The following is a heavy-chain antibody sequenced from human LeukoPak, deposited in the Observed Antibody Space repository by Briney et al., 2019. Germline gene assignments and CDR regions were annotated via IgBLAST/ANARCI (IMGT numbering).Heavy chain of an antibody. D-gene: IGHD3-10*01. Sequence: GGSLRLSCAASGFTFRSYEMNWVRQAPGKGLEWVSYISSSGSTIYYADSVKGRFTISRDNAKNSLYLQMNSLRAEDTAVYYCAREGQYGSGIDYWGQGTLVTVSS. CDR3: AREGQYGSGIDY. CDR2: ISSSGSTI. V-gene: IGHV3-48*03. J-gene: IGHJ4*02. CDR1: GFTFRSYE.